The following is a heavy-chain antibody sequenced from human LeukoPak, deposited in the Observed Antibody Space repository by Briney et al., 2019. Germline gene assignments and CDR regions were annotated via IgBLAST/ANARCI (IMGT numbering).Heavy chain of an antibody. V-gene: IGHV3-48*03. CDR2: ISTTDTTK. Sequence: GGSLTLSCATSGFTFSSYEWNWVRQPPGKGLEWLSYISTTDTTKYYADSVKGRFTISRDNAKNSLFLHMNSLRVEDTALYYCARETLHCGGDCLDHWGQGTLVTVSS. CDR3: ARETLHCGGDCLDH. D-gene: IGHD2-21*02. CDR1: GFTFSSYE. J-gene: IGHJ4*02.